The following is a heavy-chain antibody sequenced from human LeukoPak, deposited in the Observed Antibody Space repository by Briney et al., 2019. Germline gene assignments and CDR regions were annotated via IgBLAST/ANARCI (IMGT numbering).Heavy chain of an antibody. CDR2: VYDSGST. Sequence: SETLSLTCTVSGGSISSSSYFWGWIRQPPGEGLEWIGSVYDSGSTYYNPSLKSRVTISVDTSKNQFSLKLSSVTAADTAVFYCARLPPTESSGWGRPFDYWGQGTLVTVSS. CDR3: ARLPPTESSGWGRPFDY. CDR1: GGSISSSSYF. D-gene: IGHD6-19*01. V-gene: IGHV4-39*01. J-gene: IGHJ4*02.